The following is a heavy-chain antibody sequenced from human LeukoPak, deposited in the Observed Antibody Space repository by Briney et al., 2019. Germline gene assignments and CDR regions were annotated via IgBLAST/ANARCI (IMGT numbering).Heavy chain of an antibody. CDR1: DGSSSRYY. CDR3: ARHVSYTGDAFDI. J-gene: IGHJ3*02. CDR2: IYSSGTT. V-gene: IGHV4-59*08. Sequence: SETLSLTCNVSDGSSSRYYWSWIRQPPGKGLEWIGYIYSSGTTNYNPSLKSRVTSSVDTSKNQFSLKLNSVTAADTAVYYCARHVSYTGDAFDIWGQGTMVTVSS. D-gene: IGHD1-26*01.